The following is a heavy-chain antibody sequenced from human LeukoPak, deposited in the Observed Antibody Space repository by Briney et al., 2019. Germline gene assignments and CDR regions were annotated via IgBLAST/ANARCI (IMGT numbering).Heavy chain of an antibody. J-gene: IGHJ4*01. CDR3: VRLMGTTTEVAY. D-gene: IGHD1-14*01. V-gene: IGHV1-2*05. Sequence: GASVKLTCKASGYTYSAYYIHCVRQAPGHGLEWMGRINPTSGVTNYAQNLRGRITMTRDMSISTAHMELMRPEDNDASDCDRVRLMGTTTEVAYWGQGTLVTVSS. CDR1: GYTYSAYY. CDR2: INPTSGVT.